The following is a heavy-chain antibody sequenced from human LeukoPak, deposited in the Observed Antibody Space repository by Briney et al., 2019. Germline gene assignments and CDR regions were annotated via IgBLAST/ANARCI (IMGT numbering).Heavy chain of an antibody. CDR3: AKDDAWLRFGE. J-gene: IGHJ4*02. V-gene: IGHV3-23*01. CDR1: GFTFSDYG. CDR2: ISGRGGGT. Sequence: GGSLRLSCAASGFTFSDYGMSWVRQAPGKGLEWVSTISGRGGGTYSADSVKGRFTISRDNSKNTVYLQVISLTAEDTAVYYCAKDDAWLRFGEWSQGTLVTVSS. D-gene: IGHD3-10*01.